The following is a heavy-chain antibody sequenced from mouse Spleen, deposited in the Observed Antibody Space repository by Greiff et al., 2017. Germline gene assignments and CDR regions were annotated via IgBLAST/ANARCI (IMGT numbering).Heavy chain of an antibody. J-gene: IGHJ1*01. Sequence: DVKLQESGPGMVKPSQSLSLTCTVTGYSITSGYDWHWIRHFPGNKLEWMGYISYSGSTNYNPSLKSRISITHDTSKNHFFLKLNSVTTEDTATYYCARSSSNWGRGYFDVWGAGTTVTVSS. V-gene: IGHV3-1*01. D-gene: IGHD4-1*01. CDR2: ISYSGST. CDR3: ARSSSNWGRGYFDV. CDR1: GYSITSGYD.